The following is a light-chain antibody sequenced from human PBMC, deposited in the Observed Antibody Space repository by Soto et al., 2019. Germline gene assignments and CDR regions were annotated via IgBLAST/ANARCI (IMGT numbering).Light chain of an antibody. Sequence: QSVLTQSPSASASLGASVKLTCTLSSGHSSYAIAWHQQQPEKGPRYLMKLNGDGSHSKGDGIPDRFSGSSSGTERYLTISSLQSEDEADYYCQTWGTGITVFGGGTQLTVL. CDR3: QTWGTGITV. V-gene: IGLV4-69*01. J-gene: IGLJ7*01. CDR1: SGHSSYA. CDR2: LNGDGSH.